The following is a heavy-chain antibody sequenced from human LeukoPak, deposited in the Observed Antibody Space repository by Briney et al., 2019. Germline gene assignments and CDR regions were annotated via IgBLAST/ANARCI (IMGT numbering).Heavy chain of an antibody. V-gene: IGHV3-21*01. CDR1: GFTLRTNT. CDR3: ARSGIKMVRGVIIKSPYHMDV. D-gene: IGHD3-10*01. Sequence: PGGSLRFSFAAPGFTLRTNTMNWVAQAQGKGWGGVPSISRSSGYIYYADSVKGRFTISRYDAKNSLSLQMNSLKAEDTAVYYCARSGIKMVRGVIIKSPYHMDVWGKGTTVTVSS. CDR2: ISRSSGYI. J-gene: IGHJ6*03.